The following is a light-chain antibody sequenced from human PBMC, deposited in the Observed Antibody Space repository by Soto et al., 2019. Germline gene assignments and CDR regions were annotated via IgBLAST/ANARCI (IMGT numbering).Light chain of an antibody. J-gene: IGKJ2*01. V-gene: IGKV3-11*01. CDR2: DTF. Sequence: EIVLTQSPATLSLSPGTGATLSCRASQIVTSSLAWYQQRPGQAPRLLIYDTFTRAIGIPARFSAKGAGTDFTLTISSLEPEDSAVYFCQLRSDWPPTYTFGQGTKLE. CDR3: QLRSDWPPTYT. CDR1: QIVTSS.